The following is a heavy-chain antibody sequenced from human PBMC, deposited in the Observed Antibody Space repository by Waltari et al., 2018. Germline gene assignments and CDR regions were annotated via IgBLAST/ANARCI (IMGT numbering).Heavy chain of an antibody. V-gene: IGHV3-15*01. CDR2: IKSKTDGGTT. J-gene: IGHJ5*02. Sequence: EVQLVESGGGLVKPGGSLRLSCAASGFTFSNAWMSWVRQAPGKGLEWVGRIKSKTDGGTTDYAAPVKGRFTISRDDSKNTLYLQMNSLKTEDTAVYYCTCVVAATPAYNWFDPWGQGTLVIVSS. CDR3: TCVVAATPAYNWFDP. CDR1: GFTFSNAW. D-gene: IGHD2-15*01.